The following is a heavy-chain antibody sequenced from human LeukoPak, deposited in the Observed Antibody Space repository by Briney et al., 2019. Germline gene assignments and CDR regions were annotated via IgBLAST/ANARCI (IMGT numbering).Heavy chain of an antibody. Sequence: GGSLRLSCAASGFTFSSYGMHWVRQAPGKGLEWVAFIHYDGSNKYYADSVKGRFTISRDNSKNTLYLLMNSLRAEDTAVYYCAKGTGTTSSSGYYGAFNIWGQGTMVTVSS. CDR2: IHYDGSNK. CDR1: GFTFSSYG. V-gene: IGHV3-30*02. J-gene: IGHJ3*02. CDR3: AKGTGTTSSSGYYGAFNI. D-gene: IGHD3-22*01.